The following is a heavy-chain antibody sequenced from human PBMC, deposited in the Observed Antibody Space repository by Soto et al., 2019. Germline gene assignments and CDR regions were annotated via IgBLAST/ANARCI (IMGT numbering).Heavy chain of an antibody. CDR1: GFTFSSYE. D-gene: IGHD5-12*01. CDR3: TKEKSEMYSGYDAFEI. J-gene: IGHJ3*02. Sequence: PGGSLRLSCAASGFTFSSYEMDWVRQAPGKGLEWVAHITSGGTTMYADSVKGRFTISRDNAGNSLHLQMESLRAEDTALYYCTKEKSEMYSGYDAFEIWGRGTMVTVSS. CDR2: ITSGGTT. V-gene: IGHV3-48*03.